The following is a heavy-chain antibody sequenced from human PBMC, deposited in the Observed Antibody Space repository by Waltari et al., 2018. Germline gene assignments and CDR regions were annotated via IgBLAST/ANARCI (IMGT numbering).Heavy chain of an antibody. CDR1: GGTFNSFA. D-gene: IGHD6-6*01. CDR3: ATRIPSDHSGSFYYYGMDV. V-gene: IGHV1-69*13. J-gene: IGHJ6*02. CDR2: IIPRFNTP. Sequence: QLVQSGAEVKKPGSSVIVSCKASGGTFNSFALSWLRQAPGKGLEWMGGIIPRFNTPTYARKFQGRLTVTADESTSTAYMELNSLRAEDSALYYCATRIPSDHSGSFYYYGMDVWGQGTTVTVSS.